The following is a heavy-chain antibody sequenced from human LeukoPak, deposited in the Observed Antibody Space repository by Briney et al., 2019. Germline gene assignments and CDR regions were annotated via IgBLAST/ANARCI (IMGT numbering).Heavy chain of an antibody. Sequence: SETLSLTCAVYGGSFSGYYWSWIRQPPGKGLEWIGEINHSGSTNYNPSLKSRVTISVDTSKNQFSLKLSSVTAADTAVYYCATSYSLGYCSGGSCYRLYYFDYWGQGTLVTVSS. CDR2: INHSGST. D-gene: IGHD2-15*01. CDR1: GGSFSGYY. V-gene: IGHV4-34*01. J-gene: IGHJ4*02. CDR3: ATSYSLGYCSGGSCYRLYYFDY.